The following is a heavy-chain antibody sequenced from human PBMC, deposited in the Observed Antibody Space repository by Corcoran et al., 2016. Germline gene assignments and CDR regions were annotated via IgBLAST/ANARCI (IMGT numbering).Heavy chain of an antibody. CDR3: SAYVYSRADA. CDR1: GFTPSSYW. J-gene: IGHJ5*02. D-gene: IGHD6-13*01. Sequence: EVHLVESGGGLVQPGGSLRISCVASGFTPSSYWMQWVRQAPGKGLVWVAHIGNDGSATAYADSVKGRFTVSRDNAKNTLDLQMNSLRDEDTAVYYCSAYVYSRADAWGQGTLVTVSS. CDR2: IGNDGSAT. V-gene: IGHV3-74*03.